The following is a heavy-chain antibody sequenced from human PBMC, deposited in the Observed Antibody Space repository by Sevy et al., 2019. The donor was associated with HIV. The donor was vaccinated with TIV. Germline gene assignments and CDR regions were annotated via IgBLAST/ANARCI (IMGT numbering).Heavy chain of an antibody. Sequence: GGSLRLSCAASVFTFNIFSTNWVRQAPGKGLEWVSYISSSTIYYADSVKGRFTISRDNAKNSLSLQMNSLRAEDTAVYYCAREGGYTDQGMGVWGQGTTVTVSS. D-gene: IGHD5-12*01. CDR3: AREGGYTDQGMGV. V-gene: IGHV3-48*01. J-gene: IGHJ6*02. CDR2: ISSSTI. CDR1: VFTFNIFS.